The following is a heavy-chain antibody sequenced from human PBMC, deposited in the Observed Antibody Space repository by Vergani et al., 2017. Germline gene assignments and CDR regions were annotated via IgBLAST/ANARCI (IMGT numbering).Heavy chain of an antibody. D-gene: IGHD3-22*01. CDR3: TRVGMIVVVNELDY. J-gene: IGHJ4*02. CDR1: GFTFGDYA. CDR2: IRSKAYGGTT. Sequence: EVQLVESGGGLVKPGRSLSLSCTASGFTFGDYAMSWFRQAPGKGLEWVGFIRSKAYGGTTEYAASVKGRFTISRDDSKSIAYLQMNSLKTEDTAVYYCTRVGMIVVVNELDYWGQGTLVTVSS. V-gene: IGHV3-49*05.